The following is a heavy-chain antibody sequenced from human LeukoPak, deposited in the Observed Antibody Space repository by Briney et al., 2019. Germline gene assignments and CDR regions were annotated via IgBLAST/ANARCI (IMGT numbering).Heavy chain of an antibody. D-gene: IGHD3-16*02. Sequence: PAGGSLRLSCAASGFTVSGNFMNWVRQAPGKGLEWVSVIFSGGDTYYADSVKGRFTISRDNSKNTLYLQMNSLRADDTAVYYCARGGVISATPTYWGQGTLVTVSS. CDR1: GFTVSGNF. CDR2: IFSGGDT. V-gene: IGHV3-53*01. J-gene: IGHJ4*02. CDR3: ARGGVISATPTY.